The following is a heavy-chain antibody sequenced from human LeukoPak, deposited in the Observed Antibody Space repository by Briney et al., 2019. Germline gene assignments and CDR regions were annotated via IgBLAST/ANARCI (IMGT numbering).Heavy chain of an antibody. J-gene: IGHJ3*02. CDR3: ARDRHSSTYDAFDI. D-gene: IGHD6-13*01. CDR2: ISSSSSSYI. CDR1: GFXFSSYS. V-gene: IGHV3-21*01. Sequence: GGSLRLSCAASGFXFSSYSMNWVRQAPGKGLEWVSSISSSSSSYIYYADSVKGRFTLSRDNAKNSLYLRMNSLRAEDTAVYYCARDRHSSTYDAFDIWGQGTMVTVSS.